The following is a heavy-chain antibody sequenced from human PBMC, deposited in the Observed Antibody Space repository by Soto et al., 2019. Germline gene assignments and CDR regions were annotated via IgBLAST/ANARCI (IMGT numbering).Heavy chain of an antibody. Sequence: QVQLQESGPGLVKPSGTLSLTCAVSSGSISSSNWWSWVRQPPGKGLEWIGEIYHSGSTNYNPSLQSRVTISVDKSKNQFSLKLSSVTAADTAVYYYARGHGDYWCPYYWGQGTLVTVSS. J-gene: IGHJ4*02. CDR2: IYHSGST. CDR3: ARGHGDYWCPYY. CDR1: SGSISSSNW. D-gene: IGHD4-17*01. V-gene: IGHV4-4*02.